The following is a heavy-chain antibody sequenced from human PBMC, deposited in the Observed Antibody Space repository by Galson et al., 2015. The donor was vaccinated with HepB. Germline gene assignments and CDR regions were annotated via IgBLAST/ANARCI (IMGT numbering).Heavy chain of an antibody. CDR3: AKGFHSYASDYYYYHGMDV. D-gene: IGHD5-18*01. V-gene: IGHV3-30*18. J-gene: IGHJ6*02. Sequence: SLRLSCAASGFTFSSYGMHWVRQAPGKGLEWMVVISYDGSNKYYADSVKGRFTVSRDNSKNTLFLQMDSLRPEGTAIYYCAKGFHSYASDYYYYHGMDVWGQGTTVTVSS. CDR2: ISYDGSNK. CDR1: GFTFSSYG.